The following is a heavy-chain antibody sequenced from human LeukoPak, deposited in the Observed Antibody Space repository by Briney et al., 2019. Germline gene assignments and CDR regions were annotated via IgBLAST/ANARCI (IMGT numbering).Heavy chain of an antibody. D-gene: IGHD2-2*01. J-gene: IGHJ4*02. CDR1: GXSVSSTA. CDR2: TYYRSKWYN. V-gene: IGHV6-1*01. CDR3: ARGGRGYCTSSSCYFDY. Sequence: SQTLSLTCAISGXSVSSTAGNWIRQSPSRGLEWLGRTYYRSKWYNDYAVSVKSRITINPDTSKNQFSLQLNSVTPEDTAVYYCARGGRGYCTSSSCYFDYWGQGTLVTVSS.